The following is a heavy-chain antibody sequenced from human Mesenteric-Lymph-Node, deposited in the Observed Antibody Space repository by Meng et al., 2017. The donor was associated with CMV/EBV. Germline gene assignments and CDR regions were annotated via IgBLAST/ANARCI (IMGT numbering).Heavy chain of an antibody. V-gene: IGHV3-53*01. CDR1: GFTFSDYY. CDR2: IYSGDST. CDR3: ARSSDYDFWSGFGKGGMDV. Sequence: GGSLRLSCAASGFTFSDYYMNWVRQAPGKGLEWVSVIYSGDSTYYADSVKGRFTISRDNSKNTLYLQMNSLRAEDTAVYYCARSSDYDFWSGFGKGGMDVWGQGTTVTVSS. D-gene: IGHD3-3*01. J-gene: IGHJ6*02.